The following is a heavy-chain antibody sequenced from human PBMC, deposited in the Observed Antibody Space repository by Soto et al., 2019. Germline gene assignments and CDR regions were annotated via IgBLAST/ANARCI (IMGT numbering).Heavy chain of an antibody. CDR3: ARDHDILTGYWDYYYYYYMDV. CDR2: ISSSSSTI. J-gene: IGHJ6*03. CDR1: GFTFSSYS. D-gene: IGHD3-9*01. Sequence: GGSLRLSCAASGFTFSSYSMNWVRQAPGKGLEWVSYISSSSSTIYYADSVKGRFTISRDNAKNSLYLQMNSLRAEDTAVYYCARDHDILTGYWDYYYYYYMDVWGKGTTVTVS. V-gene: IGHV3-48*01.